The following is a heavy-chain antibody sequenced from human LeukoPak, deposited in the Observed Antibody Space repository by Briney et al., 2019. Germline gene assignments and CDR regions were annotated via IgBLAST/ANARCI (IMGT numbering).Heavy chain of an antibody. CDR2: ISWNSGSI. V-gene: IGHV3-9*01. CDR3: AKDLEAAFDY. CDR1: GFTFDDYA. J-gene: IGHJ4*02. Sequence: GGSLRLSCAASGFTFDDYAMHWVRQAPGKGLEWVSGISWNSGSIGYADSVKGRFTISRDNAKNSLYLQMNSLRAEDTALYYYAKDLEAAFDYWGQGTLVTVSS.